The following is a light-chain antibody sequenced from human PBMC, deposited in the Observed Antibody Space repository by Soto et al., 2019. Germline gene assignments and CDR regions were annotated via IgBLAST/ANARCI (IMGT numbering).Light chain of an antibody. Sequence: IVLTQSPGTLSLSPGERATLSCRASQSVSSSHLAWYQQKPGQXPRLLIYSASSRATGIPDRFSGSGSGTDFTLTISRLEPEDFAVYYCQRYGGFGQGTKVDNK. J-gene: IGKJ1*01. CDR2: SAS. CDR1: QSVSSSH. V-gene: IGKV3-20*01. CDR3: QRYGG.